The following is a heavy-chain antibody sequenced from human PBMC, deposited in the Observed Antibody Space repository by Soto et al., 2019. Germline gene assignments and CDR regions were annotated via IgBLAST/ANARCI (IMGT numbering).Heavy chain of an antibody. CDR2: IKSETDGGTT. CDR3: TTSWFVVITTRYCDY. J-gene: IGHJ4*02. D-gene: IGHD3-22*01. V-gene: IGHV3-15*01. CDR1: GFTFSNAW. Sequence: EVQLVESGGGLVKPGGSLRLSCAASGFTFSNAWMSWVRQAPGKGLEWVGRIKSETDGGTTDYAAPVKGRFTISREDSKNPLYRQINSLKTENTAVYFCTTSWFVVITTRYCDYWGQGTVVIVTS.